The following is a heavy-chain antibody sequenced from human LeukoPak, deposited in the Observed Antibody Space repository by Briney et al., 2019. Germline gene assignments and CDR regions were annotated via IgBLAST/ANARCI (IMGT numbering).Heavy chain of an antibody. D-gene: IGHD3-16*01. CDR3: ARSGGNFDY. J-gene: IGHJ4*02. CDR2: ISTGGTTI. CDR1: GFTFSIYE. Sequence: GGSLRLSCAASGFTFSIYEMNWVRQAPGKGLEWVSYISTGGTTIHYADSVKGRFTISRDNAKNSLYPQMNSLRAEDTAVYYCARSGGNFDYWGQGTLVTVSS. V-gene: IGHV3-48*03.